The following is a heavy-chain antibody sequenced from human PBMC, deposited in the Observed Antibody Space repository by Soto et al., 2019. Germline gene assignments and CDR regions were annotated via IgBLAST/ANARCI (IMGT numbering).Heavy chain of an antibody. CDR3: ARGGPPMAY. D-gene: IGHD3-16*01. V-gene: IGHV1-18*01. Sequence: QVQLVQSGAEVKKPGASVKVSCKASGYTFTNFGISWVRQAPGQGLEWMGWISAYNGNTNYAQNFQGRVTMTTDTPTSTANRGRRSLRSEDTAVYSCARGGPPMAYGGQETLPPVPP. CDR1: GYTFTNFG. J-gene: IGHJ4*02. CDR2: ISAYNGNT.